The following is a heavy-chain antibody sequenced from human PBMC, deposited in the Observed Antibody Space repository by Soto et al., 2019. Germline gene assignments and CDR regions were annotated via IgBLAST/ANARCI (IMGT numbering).Heavy chain of an antibody. V-gene: IGHV3-23*01. CDR3: AAWIQLWLRPYYYGMDV. CDR2: TSGSGDNT. Sequence: PGGSLRLSCAASGFSFDSFVMSWVRQAPGKGLEWVSSTSGSGDNTYYADSVRGRFTISRDNSKNTLYLQMNSLRAEDTAVYYCAAWIQLWLRPYYYGMDVWGQGTTVTVSS. J-gene: IGHJ6*02. D-gene: IGHD5-18*01. CDR1: GFSFDSFV.